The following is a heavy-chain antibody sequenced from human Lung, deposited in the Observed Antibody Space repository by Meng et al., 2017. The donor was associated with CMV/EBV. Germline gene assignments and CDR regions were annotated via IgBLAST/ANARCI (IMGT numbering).Heavy chain of an antibody. D-gene: IGHD4-17*01. CDR3: ARVRSRDYGDFYAHLDY. CDR2: IIPIFGTA. V-gene: IGHV1-69*05. Sequence: TFSSYAISWVRQAPGQGLEWMGGIIPIFGTANYAQKFQGRVTITTDESTSTAYMELSSLRSEDTAVYYCARVRSRDYGDFYAHLDYWGQGTLVTVSS. CDR1: TFSSYA. J-gene: IGHJ4*02.